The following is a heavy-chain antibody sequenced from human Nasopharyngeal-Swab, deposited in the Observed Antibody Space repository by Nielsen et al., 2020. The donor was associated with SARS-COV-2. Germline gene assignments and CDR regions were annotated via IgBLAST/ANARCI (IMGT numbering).Heavy chain of an antibody. CDR1: GFTFSSYA. Sequence: GESLKISCAASGFTFSSYAMSWVRQAPGKGLEWVSAISGSGGSTYYADSVKGRFTISRDNSKNTLYLQMNSLRAEDTAVYYCAGGMGGVVALDYWGQGTPVTVSS. J-gene: IGHJ4*02. V-gene: IGHV3-23*01. CDR2: ISGSGGST. D-gene: IGHD2-15*01. CDR3: AGGMGGVVALDY.